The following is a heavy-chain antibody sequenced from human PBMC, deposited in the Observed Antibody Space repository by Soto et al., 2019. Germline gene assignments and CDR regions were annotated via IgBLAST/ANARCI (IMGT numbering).Heavy chain of an antibody. Sequence: EVQLVESGGGLVQPGGSLRLSCAASGFTFSTYLMHWVRQAPGKGLVWVSRINGDGSGTTYADSVKGRFTISRDNAKNTLYLQMGSLRAVDTAVYYCTRSLYISGCPYFDFWGQGALVTVSS. CDR2: INGDGSGT. V-gene: IGHV3-74*03. CDR3: TRSLYISGCPYFDF. J-gene: IGHJ4*02. CDR1: GFTFSTYL. D-gene: IGHD3-22*01.